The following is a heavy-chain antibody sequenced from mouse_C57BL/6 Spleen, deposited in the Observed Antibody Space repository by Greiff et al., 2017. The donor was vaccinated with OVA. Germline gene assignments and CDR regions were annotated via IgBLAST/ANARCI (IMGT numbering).Heavy chain of an antibody. J-gene: IGHJ3*01. CDR3: ARSYYGSSSFAY. V-gene: IGHV1-52*01. CDR2: IDPSDSET. D-gene: IGHD1-1*01. Sequence: VQLQQPGAELVRPGSSVKLSCKASGYTFTSYWMHWVKQRPIQGLEWIGNIDPSDSETHYNQKFKDKATLTVDKSSSTAYMQLSSLTSEDSAVDYCARSYYGSSSFAYWGQGTLVTVSA. CDR1: GYTFTSYW.